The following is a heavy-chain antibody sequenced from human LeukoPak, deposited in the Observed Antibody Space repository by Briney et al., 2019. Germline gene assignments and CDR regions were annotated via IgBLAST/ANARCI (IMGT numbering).Heavy chain of an antibody. CDR2: ISYDRSNQ. CDR3: AKDWRWQQPIYGMSV. J-gene: IGHJ6*02. D-gene: IGHD6-13*01. V-gene: IGHV3-30*18. Sequence: GGSLRLSCVASGFSFRNYGMHWGRQAPGKGLEWVAFISYDRSNQYYTDSVKGRFTISRDDSKNTLFLQMNSLRPEDTAIYYCAKDWRWQQPIYGMSVWGQGTTVTVSS. CDR1: GFSFRNYG.